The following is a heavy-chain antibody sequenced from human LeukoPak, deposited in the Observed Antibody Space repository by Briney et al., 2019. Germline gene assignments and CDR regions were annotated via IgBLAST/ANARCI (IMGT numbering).Heavy chain of an antibody. Sequence: GGSLRLSCAASGFTFSSYAVHWVRQAPGKGLEWVASISYDGSNTYYADSVKGRFTISRDNSKNTLYLQMNNLRAEDTAVYYCARDEVLLWFGELSGGNTPTTRGYFDYWGQGTLVTVSS. CDR3: ARDEVLLWFGELSGGNTPTTRGYFDY. D-gene: IGHD3-10*01. J-gene: IGHJ4*02. CDR1: GFTFSSYA. CDR2: ISYDGSNT. V-gene: IGHV3-30*04.